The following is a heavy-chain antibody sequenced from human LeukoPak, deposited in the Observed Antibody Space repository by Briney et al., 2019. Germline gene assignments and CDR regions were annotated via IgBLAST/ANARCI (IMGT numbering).Heavy chain of an antibody. J-gene: IGHJ6*04. Sequence: ASVKVSCKASGYTFTSYGISWVRQAPGQGLEWMGWISAYNGNTNYAQKLQGRVTMTTDTSTSTAYMELRSLRSDDTAVYYCARDTQLGYCSGGSCFPYYYYGMDVWGKGTTVTVPS. CDR2: ISAYNGNT. V-gene: IGHV1-18*04. D-gene: IGHD2-15*01. CDR3: ARDTQLGYCSGGSCFPYYYYGMDV. CDR1: GYTFTSYG.